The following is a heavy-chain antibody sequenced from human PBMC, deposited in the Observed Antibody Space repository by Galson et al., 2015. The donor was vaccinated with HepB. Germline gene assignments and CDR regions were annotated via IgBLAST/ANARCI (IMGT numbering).Heavy chain of an antibody. J-gene: IGHJ3*02. Sequence: SCKASGYTFTSYSMNWVRQAPGKGLEWVSSISSSSSYIYYADSVKGRFTISRDNAKNSLYLQMNSLRAEDTAVYYCARATLDYGGYDRLDAFDIWGQGTMVTVSS. CDR2: ISSSSSYI. V-gene: IGHV3-21*01. D-gene: IGHD5-12*01. CDR3: ARATLDYGGYDRLDAFDI. CDR1: GYTFTSYS.